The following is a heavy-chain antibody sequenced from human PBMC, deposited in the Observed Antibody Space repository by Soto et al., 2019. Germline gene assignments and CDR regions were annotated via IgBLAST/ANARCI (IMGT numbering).Heavy chain of an antibody. D-gene: IGHD4-17*01. Sequence: QVQLVQSGAEVKKPGASVKVSCKASGYTFTGYYMHWGRQAPGQGLEWMGWINPDSGGKNYAHKMQGWVTMTRDTSISTAYMELSRLRSDDTAVYYCAKGGGTVQGPFDYWGQGPLVTVSS. V-gene: IGHV1-2*04. CDR2: INPDSGGK. J-gene: IGHJ4*02. CDR3: AKGGGTVQGPFDY. CDR1: GYTFTGYY.